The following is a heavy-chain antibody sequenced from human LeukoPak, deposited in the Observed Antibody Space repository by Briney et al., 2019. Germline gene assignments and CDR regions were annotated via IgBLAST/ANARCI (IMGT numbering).Heavy chain of an antibody. D-gene: IGHD6-19*01. J-gene: IGHJ4*02. V-gene: IGHV3-9*01. CDR3: AKDRSGWDKTFDY. CDR2: ISCNSGSI. Sequence: PGGSLRLSCAASGFTFDDYAMHWVRQAPGKGLEWISGISCNSGSIGYADSVKGRFTISRDNAKNSLYLQMNSLRAEDTALYYCAKDRSGWDKTFDYWGQGTLVTVSS. CDR1: GFTFDDYA.